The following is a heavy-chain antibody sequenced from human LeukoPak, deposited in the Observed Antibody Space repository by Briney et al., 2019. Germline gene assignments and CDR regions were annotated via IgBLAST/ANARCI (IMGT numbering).Heavy chain of an antibody. V-gene: IGHV4-39*07. CDR2: IYHSGST. Sequence: SETLSLTCTVSGVSISSSSYYWGWIRQPPGKGLEWIGLIYHSGSTYYNPSLKSRVIISVDTSKNQFSLKLSSVTAADTAVYYCAREIALIWQRGAFDIWGQGTMVTVSS. CDR3: AREIALIWQRGAFDI. CDR1: GVSISSSSYY. D-gene: IGHD6-25*01. J-gene: IGHJ3*02.